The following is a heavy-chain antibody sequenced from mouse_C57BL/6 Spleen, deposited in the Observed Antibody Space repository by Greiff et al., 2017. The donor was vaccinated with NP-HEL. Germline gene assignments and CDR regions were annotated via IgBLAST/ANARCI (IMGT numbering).Heavy chain of an antibody. J-gene: IGHJ1*03. CDR3: ARGYDPYWYFDV. D-gene: IGHD2-3*01. CDR2: IYPGDGDT. V-gene: IGHV1-82*01. CDR1: GYAFSSSW. Sequence: VQLQESGPELVKPGASVKISCKASGYAFSSSWMNWVKQRPGKGLEWIGRIYPGDGDTNYNGKFKGKATLTADKSSSTAYMQLSSLTSEDSAVYFCARGYDPYWYFDVWGTGTTVTVSS.